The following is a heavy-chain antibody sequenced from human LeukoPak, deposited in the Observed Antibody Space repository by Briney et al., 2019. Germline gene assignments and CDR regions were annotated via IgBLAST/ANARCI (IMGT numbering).Heavy chain of an antibody. D-gene: IGHD2-8*02. CDR3: ARAGVWSPAV. Sequence: PSETLSLTCAVSGASISSDKWWSWVRQPPGKGLEWIGEIHHSGNTNYSPSLKSRVTMSADKSKNEFSLRLTSVTAADTAVYYCARAGVWSPAVWGQGTLVTVSS. V-gene: IGHV4-4*02. CDR2: IHHSGNT. CDR1: GASISSDKW. J-gene: IGHJ4*02.